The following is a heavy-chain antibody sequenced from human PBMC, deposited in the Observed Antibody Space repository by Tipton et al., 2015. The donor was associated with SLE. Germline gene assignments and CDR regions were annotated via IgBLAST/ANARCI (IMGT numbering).Heavy chain of an antibody. D-gene: IGHD3-10*01. CDR3: ARVADYYGSGHYYYYMDV. CDR1: GGSISSYY. J-gene: IGHJ6*03. V-gene: IGHV4-59*01. CDR2: IYYSGST. Sequence: TLSLTCTVSGGSISSYYWSWIRQPPGKGLEWIGYIYYSGSTNYNPSLKSRVTISVDTSKNQSSLKLSSVTAADTAVYYCARVADYYGSGHYYYYMDVWGKGTTVTVSS.